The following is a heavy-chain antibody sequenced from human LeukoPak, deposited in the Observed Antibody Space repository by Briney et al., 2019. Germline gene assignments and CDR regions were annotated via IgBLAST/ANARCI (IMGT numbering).Heavy chain of an antibody. V-gene: IGHV1-18*01. CDR3: ARGCSGGSCQGGSWFDP. CDR1: GYTFTSYG. Sequence: ASVKVSCKASGYTFTSYGISWVRQAPGQGLEWMGWISAYNGNTNYAQKLQGRVTMTTDTSTSTAYMELRSLRSDDTAVYYCARGCSGGSCQGGSWFDPWGQGTLVTVSS. J-gene: IGHJ5*02. CDR2: ISAYNGNT. D-gene: IGHD2-15*01.